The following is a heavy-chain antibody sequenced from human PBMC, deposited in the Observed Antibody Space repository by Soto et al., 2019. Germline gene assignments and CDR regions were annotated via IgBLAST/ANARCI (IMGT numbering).Heavy chain of an antibody. J-gene: IGHJ4*02. D-gene: IGHD3-10*01. V-gene: IGHV3-33*01. Sequence: SGGGVVQPGRSLRLSCAASGFTFSSYAMHWVRQAPGKGLEWVALIWYDGGNEYYADSVKGRFTISRDNSKNMLYLQMSSLRAEDTAVYYCARGDFYGSGSSLDYWGQGTLVTVSS. CDR3: ARGDFYGSGSSLDY. CDR2: IWYDGGNE. CDR1: GFTFSSYA.